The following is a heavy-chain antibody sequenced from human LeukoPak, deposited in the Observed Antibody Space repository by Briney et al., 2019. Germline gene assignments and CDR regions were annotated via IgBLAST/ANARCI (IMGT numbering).Heavy chain of an antibody. D-gene: IGHD6-13*01. CDR3: ASDGYSSSWYAFDI. J-gene: IGHJ3*02. Sequence: ASVKVSCKASGGTFSSYAISWMRQAPGQGLEWMGRIIPIFGTANYAQKFQGRVTITTDESTSTAYMELSSLRSEDTAVYYCASDGYSSSWYAFDIWGQGTMVTVSS. V-gene: IGHV1-69*05. CDR1: GGTFSSYA. CDR2: IIPIFGTA.